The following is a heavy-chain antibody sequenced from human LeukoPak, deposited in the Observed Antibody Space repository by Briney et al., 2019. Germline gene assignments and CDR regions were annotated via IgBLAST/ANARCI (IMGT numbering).Heavy chain of an antibody. CDR2: ISGSGGST. Sequence: PGGSLRLSCAASGFTFSSYAMSWVRQAPGKGLEWVSAISGSGGSTYCADSVKGRFTISRDNSKNTLYLQMNSLRAEDTAVYYCGKAQTPYDILTGFDYWGQGTLVTVSS. D-gene: IGHD3-9*01. V-gene: IGHV3-23*01. CDR3: GKAQTPYDILTGFDY. CDR1: GFTFSSYA. J-gene: IGHJ4*02.